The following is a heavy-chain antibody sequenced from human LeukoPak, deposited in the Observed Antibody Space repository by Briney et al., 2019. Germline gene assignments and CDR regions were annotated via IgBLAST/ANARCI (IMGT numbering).Heavy chain of an antibody. V-gene: IGHV3-30-3*01. CDR2: ISYDGSDK. J-gene: IGHJ3*02. D-gene: IGHD3-22*01. Sequence: PGGSLRLSCAASGFIFSSYVMHWVRQAPGKGLEWVAVISYDGSDKYYADSVKGRFTISRDNSKNTLYLQMNSLRAEDTAVYYCARTQGIIMTVVGDAFDIWGQGTMVTVSS. CDR3: ARTQGIIMTVVGDAFDI. CDR1: GFIFSSYV.